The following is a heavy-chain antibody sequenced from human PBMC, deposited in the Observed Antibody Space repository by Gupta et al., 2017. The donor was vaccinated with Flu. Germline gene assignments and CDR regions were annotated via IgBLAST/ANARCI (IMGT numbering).Heavy chain of an antibody. CDR2: ISSRSSYI. V-gene: IGHV3-21*01. Sequence: GVRQAPGRGLEWVAFISSRSSYISYADSTKGRFTISRDNAKNSLYLQMNSLRAEDTAVYYCARFYGSGSYSHAKYYFGLDGWGQGTPVTVSS. CDR3: ARFYGSGSYSHAKYYFGLDG. J-gene: IGHJ6*02. D-gene: IGHD3-10*01.